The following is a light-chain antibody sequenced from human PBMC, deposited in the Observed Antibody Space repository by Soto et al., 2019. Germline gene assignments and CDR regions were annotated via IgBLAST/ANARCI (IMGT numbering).Light chain of an antibody. V-gene: IGKV3-20*01. CDR3: QQYGSSPFT. CDR2: GAS. CDR1: QNVSSSY. J-gene: IGKJ4*01. Sequence: EKVLTQSPGTLSLSPGERATLSCRASQNVSSSYLAWYQHKPGQAPRLLIYGASNRATGIPDRVSGSGSGTDFTLTISRLEPEDSAVYYCQQYGSSPFTFGGGTKVDIK.